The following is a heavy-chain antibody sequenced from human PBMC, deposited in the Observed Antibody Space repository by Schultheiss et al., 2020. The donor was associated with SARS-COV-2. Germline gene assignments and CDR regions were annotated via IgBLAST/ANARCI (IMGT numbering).Heavy chain of an antibody. J-gene: IGHJ6*02. V-gene: IGHV3-33*01. CDR1: GFTFSSYG. CDR2: IWYDGSNK. Sequence: GGSLRLSCAASGFTFSSYGMHWVRQAPGKGLEWVAVIWYDGSNKYYADSVKGRFTISRDNSKNTLYLQMNSLRAEDTAVYYCARDPYGWRAYYYYGMDVWGQGTTVTVSS. D-gene: IGHD3-10*01. CDR3: ARDPYGWRAYYYYGMDV.